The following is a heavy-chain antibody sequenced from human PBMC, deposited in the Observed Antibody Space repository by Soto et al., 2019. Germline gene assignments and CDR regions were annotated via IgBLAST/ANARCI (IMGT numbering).Heavy chain of an antibody. J-gene: IGHJ4*02. V-gene: IGHV3-21*01. CDR3: ASWYLSVVMGKSGVDY. CDR2: ISSSSSYI. CDR1: GFTFSSYS. D-gene: IGHD2-15*01. Sequence: EVQLVESGGGLVKPGGSLRLSCAASGFTFSSYSMNWVRQAPGKGLEWVSSISSSSSYIYYADSVKGRFTISRDNAKNALYLQMNSLRAEDTAVYYCASWYLSVVMGKSGVDYWGQGTLVTVSS.